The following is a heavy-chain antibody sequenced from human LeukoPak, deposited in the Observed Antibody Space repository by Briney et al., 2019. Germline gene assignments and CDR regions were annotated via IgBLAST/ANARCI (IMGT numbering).Heavy chain of an antibody. V-gene: IGHV3-30*03. Sequence: HSGGSLRLSCAASGFTFSSYGMHWVRQAPGKGLEWVAVISYDGSNKYYADSVRGRFTISRDNSKNTLYLQMNSLRAEDTAVYYCLSLYDILTDPWGQGTLVTVSS. J-gene: IGHJ5*02. CDR1: GFTFSSYG. D-gene: IGHD3-9*01. CDR2: ISYDGSNK. CDR3: LSLYDILTDP.